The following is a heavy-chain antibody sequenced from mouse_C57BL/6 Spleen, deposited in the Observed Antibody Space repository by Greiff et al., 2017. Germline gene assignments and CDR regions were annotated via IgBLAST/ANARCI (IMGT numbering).Heavy chain of an antibody. J-gene: IGHJ4*01. D-gene: IGHD1-1*01. CDR3: ARGITTVVGDYAMDY. Sequence: EVQLQQSGPELVKPGASVKISCKASGYTFTDYYMNWVKQSHGKSLEWIGDINPNNGGTSYNQKFKGKATLTVDKSSSTAYMELRSLTSEDSAGYYCARGITTVVGDYAMDYWGQGTSVTVSS. CDR2: INPNNGGT. CDR1: GYTFTDYY. V-gene: IGHV1-26*01.